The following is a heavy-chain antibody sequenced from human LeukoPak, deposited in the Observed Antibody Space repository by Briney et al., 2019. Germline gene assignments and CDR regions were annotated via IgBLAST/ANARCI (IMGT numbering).Heavy chain of an antibody. CDR1: GFTFSSYA. V-gene: IGHV3-23*01. Sequence: PGGSLRLSCAASGFTFSSYAMSWVRQAPGKGLEWVSAISDNGGSTYYADSVKGRFTISRDNSKNTLYLQMNSLRAEDTAVYYCAKRFTMVRGVIHDAFDIWGQGTMVTVSS. D-gene: IGHD3-10*01. CDR3: AKRFTMVRGVIHDAFDI. CDR2: ISDNGGST. J-gene: IGHJ3*02.